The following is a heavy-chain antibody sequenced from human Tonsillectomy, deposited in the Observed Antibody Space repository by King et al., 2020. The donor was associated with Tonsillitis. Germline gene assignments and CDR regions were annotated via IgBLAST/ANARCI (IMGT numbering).Heavy chain of an antibody. V-gene: IGHV3-7*04. CDR3: ARDHAYSSFDY. CDR2: IKPDGSEK. Sequence: VQLVESGGGLVQPGGSLKLSCAASEFTFSSSWMTLVRQAPGKGLQWVATIKPDGSEKYYADSVKGRFTVSRDNAENSLDIQMNSLRSEDTALYYCARDHAYSSFDYWGQGTLVTVSS. CDR1: EFTFSSSW. J-gene: IGHJ4*02. D-gene: IGHD3-16*01.